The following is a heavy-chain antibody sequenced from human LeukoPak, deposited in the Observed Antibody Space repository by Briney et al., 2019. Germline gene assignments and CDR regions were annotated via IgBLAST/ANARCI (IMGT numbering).Heavy chain of an antibody. D-gene: IGHD5-18*01. CDR2: IFHSGST. J-gene: IGHJ6*02. Sequence: PSETLSLTCTVSGGSINSFFWSWIRQPPGKGLEWIGYIFHSGSTNYNPSLKSRATISIDTSKNQFSLKLSSVTAADTAVYYCARGKTFGFNTAMALHGMDVWGQGTTVTVSS. V-gene: IGHV4-59*01. CDR1: GGSINSFF. CDR3: ARGKTFGFNTAMALHGMDV.